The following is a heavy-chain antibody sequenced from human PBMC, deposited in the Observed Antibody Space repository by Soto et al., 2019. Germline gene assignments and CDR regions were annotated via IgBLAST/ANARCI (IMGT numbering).Heavy chain of an antibody. V-gene: IGHV4-31*03. CDR1: GGSIASGGYY. Sequence: QVQLQVSGPGLVNPSQTLPLTCTVSGGSIASGGYYWSWIRQHPGKGLEWIGYIYYSGSTYYNPSLKSRVTISVDTSNNQFSLKLSSMTPADTAVYYCASSVGGWYFDYWGQGTLAFVSS. CDR3: ASSVGGWYFDY. D-gene: IGHD6-19*01. CDR2: IYYSGST. J-gene: IGHJ4*02.